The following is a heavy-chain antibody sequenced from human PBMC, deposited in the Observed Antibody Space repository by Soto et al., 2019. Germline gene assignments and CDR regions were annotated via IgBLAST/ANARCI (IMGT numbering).Heavy chain of an antibody. Sequence: VWSLRLSCAASGFIFSSFGMHRVRQAPGEGLEWVAVISYDGRSTYYADSLRGRFTISRDNSKNSLYLEINTVSAEDTAVYYCARTIGDDRGDYAVDYWGQGTLVPVST. J-gene: IGHJ4*02. D-gene: IGHD4-17*01. CDR3: ARTIGDDRGDYAVDY. V-gene: IGHV3-30*12. CDR1: GFIFSSFG. CDR2: ISYDGRST.